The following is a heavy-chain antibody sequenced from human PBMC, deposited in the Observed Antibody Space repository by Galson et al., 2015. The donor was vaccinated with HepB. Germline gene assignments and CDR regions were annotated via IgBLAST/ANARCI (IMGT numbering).Heavy chain of an antibody. V-gene: IGHV4-39*01. D-gene: IGHD6-19*01. Sequence: ETLSLTCTVSGGSIRSNNYSWGWIRQPPRKGLEWIGSIYYSGSTYYNASLKSRVTISADTSKNQFSLKLTSVTVADPAVYYCGGSSTVPGAPEYWGQGTLVTVSS. CDR1: GGSIRSNNYS. CDR3: GGSSTVPGAPEY. J-gene: IGHJ4*02. CDR2: IYYSGST.